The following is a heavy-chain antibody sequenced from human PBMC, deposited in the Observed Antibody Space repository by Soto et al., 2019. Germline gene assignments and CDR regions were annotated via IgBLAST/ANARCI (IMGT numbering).Heavy chain of an antibody. CDR3: GKGIPSHFCTPDDCNHNWFDP. CDR1: GFTFDDYA. D-gene: IGHD2-15*01. Sequence: EVQLVEAGGGLVQPGGSLRLSCVASGFTFDDYAMHWLRQAPGKGLEWVSGINWSGDVIGYTDSVRGRFTISRDNAKNSLYLQVTSLRAEDTGFYYCGKGIPSHFCTPDDCNHNWFDPWGQGTLVSVSS. V-gene: IGHV3-9*01. CDR2: INWSGDVI. J-gene: IGHJ5*02.